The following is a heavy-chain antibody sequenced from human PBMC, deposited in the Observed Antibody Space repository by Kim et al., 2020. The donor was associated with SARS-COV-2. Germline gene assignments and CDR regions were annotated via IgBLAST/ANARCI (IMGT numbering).Heavy chain of an antibody. Sequence: ASVKVSCKASGYTFTSYGISWLRQAPGQGLEWMGWISVYNANTNYAQNLQARLTMTTDTSTSTAYMELRSLTSDDTAVYYCARDPAYDSSVYAADYWGQGTLVTASS. V-gene: IGHV1-18*01. D-gene: IGHD3-22*01. J-gene: IGHJ4*02. CDR2: ISVYNANT. CDR3: ARDPAYDSSVYAADY. CDR1: GYTFTSYG.